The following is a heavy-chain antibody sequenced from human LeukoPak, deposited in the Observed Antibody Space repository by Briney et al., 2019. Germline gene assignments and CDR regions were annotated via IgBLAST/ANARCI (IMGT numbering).Heavy chain of an antibody. CDR3: ARDNFGYYYGSGTNYYFDY. J-gene: IGHJ4*02. D-gene: IGHD3-10*01. CDR2: ISAYNGNT. V-gene: IGHV1-18*01. Sequence: ASVKVSCKASGYTFTSYGISWVRQAPGQGLEWMGWISAYNGNTNYAQKLQGRVTMTTDTSTSTAYMELRSLRSDDTAVYYCARDNFGYYYGSGTNYYFDYWGQGTLVTVSS. CDR1: GYTFTSYG.